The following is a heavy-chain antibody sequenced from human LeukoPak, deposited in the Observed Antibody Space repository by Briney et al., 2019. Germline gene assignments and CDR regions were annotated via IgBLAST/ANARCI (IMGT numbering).Heavy chain of an antibody. J-gene: IGHJ4*02. CDR2: MNPNSGNT. D-gene: IGHD3-22*01. Sequence: GASVKASCKASGYTFTSYDINWVRQATGQGLEWMGWMNPNSGNTGYAQKFQGRVTMTRNTSISIAYMELSSLRSEDTAVYYCARSVLLRERDPLYYWGQGTLVTVSS. CDR1: GYTFTSYD. V-gene: IGHV1-8*01. CDR3: ARSVLLRERDPLYY.